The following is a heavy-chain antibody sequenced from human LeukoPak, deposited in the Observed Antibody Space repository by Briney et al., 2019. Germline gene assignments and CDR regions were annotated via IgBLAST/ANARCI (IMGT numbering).Heavy chain of an antibody. CDR3: ARGITISQHYYYGMDV. D-gene: IGHD3-3*01. V-gene: IGHV1-18*01. Sequence: GASVKVSCKASGSTFTSYGISWVRQAPGQGLEWRGWISAYNGNTNYAQKLQGRVTMTTDTSTSTAYMELRSLRSDDTAVYYCARGITISQHYYYGMDVWGQGTTVTVSS. CDR2: ISAYNGNT. CDR1: GSTFTSYG. J-gene: IGHJ6*02.